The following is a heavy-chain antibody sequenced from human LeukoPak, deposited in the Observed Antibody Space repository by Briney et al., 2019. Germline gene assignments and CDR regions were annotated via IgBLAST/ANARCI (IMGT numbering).Heavy chain of an antibody. CDR3: ARDYDSSGYYVDYMDV. V-gene: IGHV1-69*05. CDR1: GCTFSSYA. J-gene: IGHJ6*03. D-gene: IGHD3-22*01. Sequence: ASVKVSCKASGCTFSSYAISWVRQAPGQGLEWMGRIIPIFGTANYAQKFQGRVTITTDESTSTAYMELSSLRSEDTAVYYCARDYDSSGYYVDYMDVWGKGTTVTVSS. CDR2: IIPIFGTA.